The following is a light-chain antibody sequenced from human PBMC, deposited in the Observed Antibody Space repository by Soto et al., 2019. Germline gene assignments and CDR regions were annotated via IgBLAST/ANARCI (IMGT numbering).Light chain of an antibody. V-gene: IGKV3-15*01. Sequence: EIVMTQSPATLSVSPGERATLSCRASQSVSSNLAWYQQKPGQSPRLLIYGASTRATGIPARFSGSGSGTEFTLTISSLQLEDFAFYYCQQYNNWPLLFGGGTKVEIK. CDR2: GAS. J-gene: IGKJ4*01. CDR3: QQYNNWPLL. CDR1: QSVSSN.